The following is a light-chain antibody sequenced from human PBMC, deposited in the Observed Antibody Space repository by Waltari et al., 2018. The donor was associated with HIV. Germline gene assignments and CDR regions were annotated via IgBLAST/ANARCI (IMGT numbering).Light chain of an antibody. Sequence: QSALTQPASVSGSPGQSITLSCTGTSSDVGGYNYVSWYQQHPGKAPKLMIYDVSNRPSGVSNRFSGSQSGNTASLTISGLQAEDEADYYCSSYTSSSTPYVVFGGGTKLTVL. V-gene: IGLV2-14*01. CDR3: SSYTSSSTPYVV. CDR1: SSDVGGYNY. CDR2: DVS. J-gene: IGLJ2*01.